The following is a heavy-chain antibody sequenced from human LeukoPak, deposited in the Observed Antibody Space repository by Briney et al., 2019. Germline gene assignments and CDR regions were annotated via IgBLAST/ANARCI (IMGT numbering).Heavy chain of an antibody. J-gene: IGHJ4*02. D-gene: IGHD3-16*01. CDR3: AKGSQVGGQYYFDY. CDR2: ISGSGGST. Sequence: PGGSLRLSCAASGFTFSSYAMSWVRQAPGKGLERVSGISGSGGSTHYADSVKGRFTISRDNSKNTLYLQMNSLRAEDTAVYYCAKGSQVGGQYYFDYWGQGTLVTASS. CDR1: GFTFSSYA. V-gene: IGHV3-23*01.